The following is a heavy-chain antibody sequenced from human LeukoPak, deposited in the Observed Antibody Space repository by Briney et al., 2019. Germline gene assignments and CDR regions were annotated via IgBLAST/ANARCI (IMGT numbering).Heavy chain of an antibody. CDR2: INHSGST. V-gene: IGHV4-34*01. Sequence: PSETLSLTCAVYGGSFSGYYWSWIRQPPGKGLEWIGEINHSGSTNYDPSLKSRVTISVDTSKNQFSLKLSSVTAADTAVYYCAASEGIAVVPAAQLRNYFDYWGQGTLVTVSS. CDR3: AASEGIAVVPAAQLRNYFDY. CDR1: GGSFSGYY. D-gene: IGHD2-2*01. J-gene: IGHJ4*02.